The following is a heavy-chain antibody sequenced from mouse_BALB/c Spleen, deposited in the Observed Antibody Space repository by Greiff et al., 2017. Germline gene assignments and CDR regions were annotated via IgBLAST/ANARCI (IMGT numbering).Heavy chain of an antibody. V-gene: IGHV5-4*02. CDR3: AREDDLDYYAMDY. D-gene: IGHD2-3*01. CDR1: GFTFSDYY. Sequence: DVQLVESGGGLVKPGGSLKLSCAASGFTFSDYYMYWVRQTPEKRLEWVATISDGGSTYYPDSVKGRFTISRDNARNILYLQMSSLRSEDTAMYYCAREDDLDYYAMDYWGQGTSVTVSS. CDR2: ISDGGST. J-gene: IGHJ4*01.